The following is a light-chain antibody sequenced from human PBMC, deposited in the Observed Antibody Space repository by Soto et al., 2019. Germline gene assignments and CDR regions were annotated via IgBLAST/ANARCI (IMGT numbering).Light chain of an antibody. CDR1: RSVSSC. Sequence: EIVLTQSPGTLSLSPWERATLSCQASRSVSSCLAWYQQKPGQAPRLLLYDASNRATGGPARFSGSGSCTDLSLPISSLEPQDFAVYYCQQRSNWPPWTFGQGTKVDIK. CDR3: QQRSNWPPWT. CDR2: DAS. V-gene: IGKV3-11*01. J-gene: IGKJ1*01.